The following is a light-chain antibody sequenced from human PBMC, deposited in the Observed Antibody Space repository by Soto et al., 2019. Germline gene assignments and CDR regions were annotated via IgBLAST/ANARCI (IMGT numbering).Light chain of an antibody. CDR1: QSVTSN. CDR3: QQYNTWPPT. J-gene: IGKJ1*01. V-gene: IGKV3-15*01. Sequence: EIVMTQSPATLSVSPGERVTFSCRASQSVTSNLAWYQHKPGQAPRLLISGASTRATGIPARFSGSGSGTEFTLSIGSLQSEDFAIYYCQQYNTWPPTFGQGTKVDIK. CDR2: GAS.